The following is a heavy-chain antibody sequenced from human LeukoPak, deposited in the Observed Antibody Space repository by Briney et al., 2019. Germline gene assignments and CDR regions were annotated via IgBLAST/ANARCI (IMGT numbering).Heavy chain of an antibody. CDR2: ISGSGGST. V-gene: IGHV3-23*01. J-gene: IGHJ4*02. CDR3: VREAYYASGSPPTYYFDS. CDR1: GFTFSSYA. Sequence: PGGSLRLSCAASGFTFSSYAMSWVRQAPGKGLEWVSAISGSGGSTYYADSVKGRFTISRDNSKSTLYLQMNSLRAEDTAVYYCVREAYYASGSPPTYYFDSWGQGTLVTVSS. D-gene: IGHD3-16*01.